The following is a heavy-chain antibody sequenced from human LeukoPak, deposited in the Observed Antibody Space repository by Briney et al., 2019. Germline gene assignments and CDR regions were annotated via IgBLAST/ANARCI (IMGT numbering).Heavy chain of an antibody. Sequence: GALRLSCAASGFTFSSYAMSWVRQAPGKGLEWVSAISGSGGSTYYADSVKGRFIVSRDNSKNTLYLQMNSLRSEDTAVYYCASDSAWNLHGGYLDHWGQGTLVSVSS. J-gene: IGHJ4*02. CDR3: ASDSAWNLHGGYLDH. D-gene: IGHD2-15*01. CDR1: GFTFSSYA. CDR2: ISGSGGST. V-gene: IGHV3-23*01.